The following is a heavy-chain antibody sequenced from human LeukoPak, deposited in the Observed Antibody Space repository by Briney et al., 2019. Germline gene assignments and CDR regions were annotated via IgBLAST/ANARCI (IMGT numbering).Heavy chain of an antibody. CDR3: ARFSGWYSYYYYGMDV. CDR2: IYYSGST. J-gene: IGHJ6*02. V-gene: IGHV4-59*08. CDR1: GGSISSYY. D-gene: IGHD6-19*01. Sequence: PSETLSLTCTVSGGSISSYYWSWIRRPPGKGLEWIGYIYYSGSTNYNPSLKSRVTISVDTSKNQFSLKLSSVTAADTAVYYCARFSGWYSYYYYGMDVWGQGTTVTVSS.